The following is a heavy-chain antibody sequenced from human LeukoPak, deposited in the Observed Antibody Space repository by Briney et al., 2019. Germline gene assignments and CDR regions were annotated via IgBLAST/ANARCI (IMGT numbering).Heavy chain of an antibody. J-gene: IGHJ4*02. D-gene: IGHD6-13*01. CDR1: GYTFTGYY. CDR3: ARDASIAAAHYFDY. CDR2: INPNSGGT. Sequence: ASVKVSCKASGYTFTGYYMHWVRQAPGQGLEWMGWINPNSGGTNYAQKFQGRVTITADKSTSTAYMELSSLRSEDTAVYYCARDASIAAAHYFDYWGQGTLVTVSS. V-gene: IGHV1-2*02.